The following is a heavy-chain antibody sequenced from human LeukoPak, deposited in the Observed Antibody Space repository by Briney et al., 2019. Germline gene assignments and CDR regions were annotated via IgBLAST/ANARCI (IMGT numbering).Heavy chain of an antibody. CDR2: ISYDGSNK. D-gene: IGHD6-19*01. Sequence: GGSLRLSCAASGFTFSSYGMHWARQAPGKGREWVAVISYDGSNKYYADSVKGRFTISRDNSKNTLYLQMNSLSAEDTAVYYCAKEIAVADLFDYWGQGTLVTVSS. J-gene: IGHJ4*02. V-gene: IGHV3-30*18. CDR1: GFTFSSYG. CDR3: AKEIAVADLFDY.